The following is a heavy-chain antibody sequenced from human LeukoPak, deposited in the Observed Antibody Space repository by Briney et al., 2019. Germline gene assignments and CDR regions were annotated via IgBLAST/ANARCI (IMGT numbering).Heavy chain of an antibody. CDR1: GGSVISADHY. D-gene: IGHD6-19*01. Sequence: SETLSLTCTVSGGSVISADHYWSWIRQPPGKGLEWIGYIFYSGSTYYNPSLRSRLTISVDTSKNQFSLKLSSVTAADTAVYYCAREEWLSSFHIWGQGTMVTVSS. V-gene: IGHV4-30-4*02. CDR2: IFYSGST. J-gene: IGHJ3*02. CDR3: AREEWLSSFHI.